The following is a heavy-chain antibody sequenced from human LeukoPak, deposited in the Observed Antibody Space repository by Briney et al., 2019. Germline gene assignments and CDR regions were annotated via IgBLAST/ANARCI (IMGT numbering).Heavy chain of an antibody. CDR2: IWYDGSNK. CDR3: ARDFTAYYYDSSGYYPTHTFDY. V-gene: IGHV3-33*01. D-gene: IGHD3-22*01. Sequence: GGSLRLSCTASGFTFGDYAMSWFRQAPGKGLEWVAVIWYDGSNKYYADSVKGRFTISRDNSKNTLYLQMNSLRAEDTAVYYCARDFTAYYYDSSGYYPTHTFDYWGQGTLVTVSS. J-gene: IGHJ4*02. CDR1: GFTFGDYA.